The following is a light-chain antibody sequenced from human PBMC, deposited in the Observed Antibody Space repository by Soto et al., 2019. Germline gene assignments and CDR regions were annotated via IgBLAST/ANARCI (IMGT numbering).Light chain of an antibody. CDR2: ATS. J-gene: IGKJ1*01. CDR3: QQFGYSPRT. CDR1: ETVNSDY. V-gene: IGKV3-20*01. Sequence: EIVLTQSPGTLSLSPGETATLSCRASETVNSDYLAWFQQRPGQAPRLLIFATSRRATDIPDRFSGSGSGIDFTLAIRRLEPEDFAVYYCQQFGYSPRTFGQGTKVE.